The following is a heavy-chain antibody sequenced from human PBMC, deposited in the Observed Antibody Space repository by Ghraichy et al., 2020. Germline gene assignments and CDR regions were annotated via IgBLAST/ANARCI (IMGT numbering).Heavy chain of an antibody. CDR3: ARDSGFYYFDY. CDR2: IKQDGSEK. Sequence: RGSLRLSCAASRFTFSSYWMGWVRQAPGKGLEWVANIKQDGSEKYYVDSVKGRFTISRDNAKNSLYLQMNSLRAEDTAVYYCARDSGFYYFDYWGQEPWSPSPQ. D-gene: IGHD5-12*01. CDR1: RFTFSSYW. V-gene: IGHV3-7*01. J-gene: IGHJ4*01.